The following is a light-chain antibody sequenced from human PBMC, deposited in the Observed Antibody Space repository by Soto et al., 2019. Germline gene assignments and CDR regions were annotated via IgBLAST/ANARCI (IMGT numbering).Light chain of an antibody. J-gene: IGKJ3*01. CDR2: AAS. CDR3: QQLYSYRHT. Sequence: DIQLTQSPSFLSASVGDRVTITCRASQGISSYLAWYQQKPGKAPKLLIYAASTLQSGVPPRFSGSGSGTAVSLTTSSLQPHDFATYYCQQLYSYRHTFGPGTKVDIK. CDR1: QGISSY. V-gene: IGKV1-9*01.